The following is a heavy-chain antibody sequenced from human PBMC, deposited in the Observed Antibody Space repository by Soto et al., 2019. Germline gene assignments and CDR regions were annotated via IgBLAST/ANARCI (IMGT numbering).Heavy chain of an antibody. J-gene: IGHJ4*02. Sequence: LSLTCAVSGGSISSSNWWSWVRQPPGKGLEWIGEIYHSGSTNYNPSLKSRVTISVDKSKNQFSLKLSSVTAADTAVYYCARDERYLDYYYDSSGSGDYWGQGTLVTVSS. V-gene: IGHV4-4*02. CDR2: IYHSGST. CDR1: GGSISSSNW. D-gene: IGHD3-22*01. CDR3: ARDERYLDYYYDSSGSGDY.